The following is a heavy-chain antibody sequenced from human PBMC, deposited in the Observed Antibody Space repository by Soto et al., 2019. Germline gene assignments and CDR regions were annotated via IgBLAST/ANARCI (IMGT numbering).Heavy chain of an antibody. CDR2: VYWHDDS. CDR1: GFSLATTGVG. J-gene: IGHJ4*02. CDR3: ARAYDWNDV. D-gene: IGHD1-20*01. V-gene: IGHV2-5*01. Sequence: QITLKESGPTLVKPTQTVTLTCTASGFSLATTGVGVGWIRQPPGNAMEWLASVYWHDDSRNSPSLKSRLTITRDSSKNQVVLTMTNWDPVDTAKYYCARAYDWNDVWGQGIPVGVSS.